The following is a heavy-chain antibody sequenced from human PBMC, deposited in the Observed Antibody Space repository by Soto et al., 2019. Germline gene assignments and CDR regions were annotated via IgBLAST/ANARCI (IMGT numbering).Heavy chain of an antibody. J-gene: IGHJ4*02. CDR3: AKDLSSGYYGPGSYIDY. D-gene: IGHD3-10*01. V-gene: IGHV3-9*01. CDR2: ISWNSGSI. Sequence: EVQLVESGGGFVQPGRSLRLSCAASGFTFDDYAMHWVRQAPGKGLEWVSGISWNSGSIGHADSVKGRITISRDNAKNSLYPQRSSLRVEDTALYYCAKDLSSGYYGPGSYIDYWGQGTLVTVSS. CDR1: GFTFDDYA.